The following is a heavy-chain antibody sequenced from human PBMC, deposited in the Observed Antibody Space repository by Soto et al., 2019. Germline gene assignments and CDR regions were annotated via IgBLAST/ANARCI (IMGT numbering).Heavy chain of an antibody. CDR1: GFSFYAYG. CDR3: AKESVETSYSYYGMDV. CDR2: VSFDSKNK. D-gene: IGHD4-4*01. Sequence: PWGSLRLSCAGSGFSFYAYGIHFVRHSPFKWLEWLTTVSFDSKNKYYIDSVEGRFTISRDNSKNMLFLQMNSLRHEDTAVYYCAKESVETSYSYYGMDVWGPGTTVTVS. J-gene: IGHJ6*02. V-gene: IGHV3-30*18.